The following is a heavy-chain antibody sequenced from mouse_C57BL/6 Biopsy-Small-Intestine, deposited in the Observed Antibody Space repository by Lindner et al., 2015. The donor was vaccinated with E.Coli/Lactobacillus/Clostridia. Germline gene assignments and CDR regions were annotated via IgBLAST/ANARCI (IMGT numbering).Heavy chain of an antibody. V-gene: IGHV1-81*01. Sequence: VQLQESGAELARPGASVKLSCKASGYIFTTYGISWVKQRTGQGLEWIGEIYPRSGNTYFNEKFKDKATLTADTSSSTAYMELRSLTSEDSAVYFCAKRPPGAIDYWGQGTTLTVSS. CDR2: IYPRSGNT. CDR3: AKRPPGAIDY. CDR1: GYIFTTYG. J-gene: IGHJ2*01.